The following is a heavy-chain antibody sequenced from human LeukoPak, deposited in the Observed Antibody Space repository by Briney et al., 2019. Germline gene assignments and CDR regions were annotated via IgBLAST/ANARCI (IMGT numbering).Heavy chain of an antibody. D-gene: IGHD6-19*01. CDR1: GGSISSYY. CDR3: ARHGYSSAWYAGGFDY. J-gene: IGHJ4*02. V-gene: IGHV4-59*08. CDR2: IYCSGST. Sequence: SETLSLTYTVSGGSISSYYWSWIRQPPGKGLEWIGYIYCSGSTNYNPSLKSRVTISVDTSKNQFSLKPSSATAADTAVYYCARHGYSSAWYAGGFDYWGQGTLVSVSS.